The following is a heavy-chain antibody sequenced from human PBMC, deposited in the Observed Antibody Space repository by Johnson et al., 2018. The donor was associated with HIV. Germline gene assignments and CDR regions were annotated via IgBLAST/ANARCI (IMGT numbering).Heavy chain of an antibody. V-gene: IGHV3-72*01. D-gene: IGHD3-16*02. J-gene: IGHJ3*02. CDR1: GFIFSDYY. Sequence: VQLVESGGGLVKPGGSQRLSCAASGFIFSDYYMTWIRQAPGKVLEWVGRTRNKANSYTTEYAASVKGRFTISRDDSKNSLYLQMNSLKTEDTAVYYCTTAIVIDAFAIWGQGTMVTVSS. CDR2: TRNKANSYTT. CDR3: TTAIVIDAFAI.